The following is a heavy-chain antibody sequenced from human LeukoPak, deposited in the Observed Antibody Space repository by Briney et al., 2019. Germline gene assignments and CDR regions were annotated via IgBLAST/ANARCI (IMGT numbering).Heavy chain of an antibody. V-gene: IGHV4-38-2*02. CDR1: GYSISSGYY. D-gene: IGHD3-22*01. CDR3: ARDSITMMVFDI. J-gene: IGHJ3*02. Sequence: SETLSLTCTVSGYSISSGYYWGWIRQPPGKGLEWIGSIYHSGSTYYNPSLKSRVTISVDTSKNQFSLKLSSVTAADTAVYYCARDSITMMVFDIWGQGTMVTVSS. CDR2: IYHSGST.